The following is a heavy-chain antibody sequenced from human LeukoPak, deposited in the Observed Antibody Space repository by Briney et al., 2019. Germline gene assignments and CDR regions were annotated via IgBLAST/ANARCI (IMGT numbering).Heavy chain of an antibody. CDR3: ARYRVGYCSGGSCSTADAFDI. J-gene: IGHJ3*02. Sequence: SETLSLTCAVYGGSFSGYYWSWIRQPPGKGLEWIGEINHSGSTNYNPSLKSRVTISVDTSKKQFSLKLSSVTAADTAVYYCARYRVGYCSGGSCSTADAFDIWGQGTMVTVSS. CDR1: GGSFSGYY. V-gene: IGHV4-34*01. CDR2: INHSGST. D-gene: IGHD2-15*01.